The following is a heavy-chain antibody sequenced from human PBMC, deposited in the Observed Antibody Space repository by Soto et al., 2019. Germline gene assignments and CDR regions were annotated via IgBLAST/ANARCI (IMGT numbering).Heavy chain of an antibody. V-gene: IGHV3-9*01. D-gene: IGHD3-22*01. J-gene: IGHJ6*02. Sequence: EVQLVESGGGLVQPGWSLRLSCAASGFTFDDYAMHWVRQAPGKGLEWVSGISWNSGSIGYADSVKGRFTISRDNAKNSLYLQMNSLRAEDTALYYCAKDIYYDSSDYRVYYYYGMDVWGQGTTVTVSS. CDR3: AKDIYYDSSDYRVYYYYGMDV. CDR1: GFTFDDYA. CDR2: ISWNSGSI.